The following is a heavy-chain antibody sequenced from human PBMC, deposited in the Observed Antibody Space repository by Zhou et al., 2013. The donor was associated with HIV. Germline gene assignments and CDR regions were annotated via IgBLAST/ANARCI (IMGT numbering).Heavy chain of an antibody. CDR1: GDTFSSFT. Sequence: QVQLVQSGVEAKKPGASVRISCKSNGDTFSSFTIQWVRQAPGQGLEWMGWISAYNGDTRIAQKFQDRVTVSTDTSTNTAYMDLRSLRSDDTALYFCARGAGSETLIRDLWAAAPSSLSP. CDR3: ARGAGSETLIRDL. D-gene: IGHD3-10*01. V-gene: IGHV1-18*01. J-gene: IGHJ2*01. CDR2: ISAYNGDT.